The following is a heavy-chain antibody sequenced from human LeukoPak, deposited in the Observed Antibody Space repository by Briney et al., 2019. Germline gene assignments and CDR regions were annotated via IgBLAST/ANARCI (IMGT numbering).Heavy chain of an antibody. CDR1: GGSFSGYY. CDR2: INHSGST. J-gene: IGHJ3*02. V-gene: IGHV4-34*01. CDR3: ARGDKYYGSGSYYRGPRDDFDI. Sequence: SETLSLTCAVYGGSFSGYYWSWIRQPPGKGLEWIGEINHSGSTNYNPSLKSRVTISVDTSKNQFSLKLSSVTAADTAVYYCARGDKYYGSGSYYRGPRDDFDIWGQGTMVTVSS. D-gene: IGHD3-10*01.